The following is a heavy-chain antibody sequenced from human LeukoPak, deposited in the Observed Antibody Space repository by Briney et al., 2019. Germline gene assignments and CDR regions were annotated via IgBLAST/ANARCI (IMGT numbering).Heavy chain of an antibody. Sequence: PGGSLRLSCAASGFTFSSYSMNWVRQAPGKGLEWVSSISSSSSYIYYADSVKGRFTISRDNAKNSLYLQMNSPRAEDTAVYYCARDGVWFRELPFDCWGQGTLVTVSS. CDR2: ISSSSSYI. J-gene: IGHJ4*02. D-gene: IGHD3-10*01. CDR3: ARDGVWFRELPFDC. CDR1: GFTFSSYS. V-gene: IGHV3-21*01.